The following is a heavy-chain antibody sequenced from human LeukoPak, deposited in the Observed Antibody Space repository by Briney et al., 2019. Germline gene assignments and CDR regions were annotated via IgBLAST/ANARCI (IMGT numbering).Heavy chain of an antibody. J-gene: IGHJ4*02. CDR1: GYTFTRYY. CDR2: INHSDGST. Sequence: ASVKVSCKASGYTFTRYYMHWVRRAPGHGLEWMGIINHSDGSTSYAQKFQGRVTMTWHTSTSTVYMELSSLRSEETAVYYCARAYGSRNYYHFDYWGQGTLVTVSS. V-gene: IGHV1-46*01. CDR3: ARAYGSRNYYHFDY. D-gene: IGHD3-10*01.